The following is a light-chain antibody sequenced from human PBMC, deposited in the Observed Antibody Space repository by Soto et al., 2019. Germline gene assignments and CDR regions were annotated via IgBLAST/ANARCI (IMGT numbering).Light chain of an antibody. J-gene: IGLJ1*01. Sequence: QSVLTQPASVSGSPGQSITISCTGASSDVGSYNLVSWYQQHPGKAPKLMIYEGSKRPSGVSNRFSGSKSGNTASLTISGLQAEDDAYYYCCSYAGTITSFFGTETKVTVL. CDR3: CSYAGTITSF. CDR2: EGS. V-gene: IGLV2-23*01. CDR1: SSDVGSYNL.